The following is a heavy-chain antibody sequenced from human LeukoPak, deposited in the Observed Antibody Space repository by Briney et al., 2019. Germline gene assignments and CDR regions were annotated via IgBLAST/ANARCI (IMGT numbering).Heavy chain of an antibody. D-gene: IGHD2-15*01. CDR2: IRYDGSNK. Sequence: GGALRLSCAASGFTFSSYGMHWVRQAPGKGLEWVAFIRYDGSNKYYADSVKGRFTISRDNSKNTLYLQMNSLRAEDTAVYYCAKGCCSGGSCCFDICGQGTMVTVSS. CDR1: GFTFSSYG. V-gene: IGHV3-30*02. CDR3: AKGCCSGGSCCFDI. J-gene: IGHJ3*02.